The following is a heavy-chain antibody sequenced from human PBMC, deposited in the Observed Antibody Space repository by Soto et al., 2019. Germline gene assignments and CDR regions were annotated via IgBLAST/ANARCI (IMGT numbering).Heavy chain of an antibody. V-gene: IGHV4-39*01. CDR3: ARQYSSGWRYHYSYSMDV. CDR2: IYYSGST. J-gene: IGHJ6*03. D-gene: IGHD6-19*01. CDR1: GGSSSSSRYY. Sequence: SETLSLTCTVSGGSSSSSRYYWGLIRQPPGKGLEWIGSIYYSGSTYYNPSLKSRVTISVDTSKNQFSLKLSSVPAADTAVYYCARQYSSGWRYHYSYSMDVWGKGTTVTVS.